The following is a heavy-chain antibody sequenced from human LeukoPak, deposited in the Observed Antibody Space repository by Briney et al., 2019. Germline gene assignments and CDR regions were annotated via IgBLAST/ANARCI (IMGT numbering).Heavy chain of an antibody. J-gene: IGHJ6*02. V-gene: IGHV4-59*01. CDR2: VYYSGRT. D-gene: IGHD1-26*01. Sequence: SETLSLTCTVSGGSISSYYWSWIRQAPGKGLEWIGYVYYSGRTNYNPSPKSRVTISVDTSKNQSSLKLSSVTAADTAVYYCARTFSESYYYYGMDVWGQGTTVTVSS. CDR1: GGSISSYY. CDR3: ARTFSESYYYYGMDV.